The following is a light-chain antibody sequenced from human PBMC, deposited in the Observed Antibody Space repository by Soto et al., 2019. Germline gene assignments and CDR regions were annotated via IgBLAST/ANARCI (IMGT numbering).Light chain of an antibody. CDR2: DVS. J-gene: IGLJ1*01. Sequence: QSVLTQPASVSGSPGQSITISCTGTSSDVGGYNYVSWYQHHPGKAPKLMIYDVSHRPSGVSYRFSGSKSGNTASLTISGLQAEDEADYYCSSFKSSSPLYVFGTGTKVTVL. V-gene: IGLV2-14*03. CDR1: SSDVGGYNY. CDR3: SSFKSSSPLYV.